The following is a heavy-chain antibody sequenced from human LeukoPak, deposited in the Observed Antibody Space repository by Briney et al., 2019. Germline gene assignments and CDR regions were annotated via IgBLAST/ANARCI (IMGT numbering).Heavy chain of an antibody. Sequence: PSQTLSLTCTVSGGSISSGSYYWSWIRQPAGKGLEWIGRIYTSGSANYNPSLKSRVTISVDTSKNQFSLKLSSVTAADTAVYYCARVGIVATMVAFDIWGQGTMVTVSS. D-gene: IGHD5-12*01. CDR2: IYTSGSA. J-gene: IGHJ3*02. CDR3: ARVGIVATMVAFDI. CDR1: GGSISSGSYY. V-gene: IGHV4-61*02.